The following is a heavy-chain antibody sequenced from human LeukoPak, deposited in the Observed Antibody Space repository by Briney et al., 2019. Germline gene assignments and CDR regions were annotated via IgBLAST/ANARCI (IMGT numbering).Heavy chain of an antibody. CDR1: GGSISSSSYY. D-gene: IGHD2-15*01. J-gene: IGHJ4*02. CDR3: ARLSPGTPYKNCSGGSCSGGGYYFDY. V-gene: IGHV4-39*01. Sequence: SETLSLTCTVSGGSISSSSYYWGWIRQPPGKGLEWIGSIYYSGSTYYNPSLKSRVTISVDTSKNQFSLKLSSVTAADTAVYYCARLSPGTPYKNCSGGSCSGGGYYFDYWGQGTLVTVSS. CDR2: IYYSGST.